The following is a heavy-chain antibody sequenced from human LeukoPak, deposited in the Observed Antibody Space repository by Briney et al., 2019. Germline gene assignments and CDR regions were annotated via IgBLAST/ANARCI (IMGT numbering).Heavy chain of an antibody. CDR2: MNPNSGNT. CDR3: ARGGLEYYDSMNYYYYMDV. Sequence: ASVKVSCKASGYTFTGYYMHWVRQAPGQGLEWMGWMNPNSGNTGYAQKFQGRVTMTRNTSISTAYMELSSLRSEDTAVYYCARGGLEYYDSMNYYYYMDVWGKGTTVTVSS. J-gene: IGHJ6*03. D-gene: IGHD3-22*01. V-gene: IGHV1-8*02. CDR1: GYTFTGYY.